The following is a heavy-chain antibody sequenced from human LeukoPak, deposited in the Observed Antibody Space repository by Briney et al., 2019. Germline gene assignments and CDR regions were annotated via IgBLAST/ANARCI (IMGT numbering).Heavy chain of an antibody. CDR2: ISTTSTYI. J-gene: IGHJ4*02. CDR3: ARAGTCSSTSCDGGIEY. D-gene: IGHD2-2*01. V-gene: IGHV3-21*06. CDR1: GFAFSSYN. Sequence: GGSLRLSCAASGFAFSSYNMKWVRQAPGKGLEWVSFISTTSTYIYYADTVKGRFTVSRDNSKNLLYLQMDSLRVEDTAVYYCARAGTCSSTSCDGGIEYWGQGTLVTVSS.